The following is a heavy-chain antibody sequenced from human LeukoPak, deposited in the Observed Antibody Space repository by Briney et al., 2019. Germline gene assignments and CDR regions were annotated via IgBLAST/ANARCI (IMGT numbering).Heavy chain of an antibody. CDR2: MNHNSGNT. Sequence: ASVKVSCKASGYTFTSYDINWVRQATGQGLEWMGWMNHNSGNTGYAQKFQGRVTMTRNTSISTAYMELSSLTSEDTAVYYCATRLAAAASHRFDYWGQGTLVTVSS. V-gene: IGHV1-8*01. D-gene: IGHD6-13*01. CDR1: GYTFTSYD. CDR3: ATRLAAAASHRFDY. J-gene: IGHJ4*02.